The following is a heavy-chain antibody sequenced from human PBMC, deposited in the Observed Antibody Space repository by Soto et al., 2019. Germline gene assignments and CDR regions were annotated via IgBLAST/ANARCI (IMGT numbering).Heavy chain of an antibody. Sequence: SETLSLTCTVSSGSISSSSYYWGWIRQSPGKGLEWIGTISYSGTTYYNPSLKSRVTISVDTSKNQFSLNLSSVTAADTAVYYCARRRGGVVATENWFDPWGQGTLDTVSS. D-gene: IGHD5-12*01. CDR1: SGSISSSSYY. CDR2: ISYSGTT. CDR3: ARRRGGVVATENWFDP. V-gene: IGHV4-39*01. J-gene: IGHJ5*02.